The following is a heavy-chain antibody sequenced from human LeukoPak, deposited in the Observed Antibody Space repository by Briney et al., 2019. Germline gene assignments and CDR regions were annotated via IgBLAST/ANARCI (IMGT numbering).Heavy chain of an antibody. J-gene: IGHJ3*02. V-gene: IGHV6-1*01. Sequence: SQTLSLTCAISGDSVSSNSAAWSWIRQSPSRGLEWLGRTYYRSKWYNDYAVSVTSRITINPDTSKNQFSLQLNSVTPEDTAVYYCARDGAATTDAFDIWGQGTMVTVPS. CDR3: ARDGAATTDAFDI. CDR2: TYYRSKWYN. CDR1: GDSVSSNSAA. D-gene: IGHD1-1*01.